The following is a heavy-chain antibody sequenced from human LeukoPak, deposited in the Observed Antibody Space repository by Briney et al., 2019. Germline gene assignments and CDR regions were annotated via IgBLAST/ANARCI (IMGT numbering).Heavy chain of an antibody. D-gene: IGHD3-3*01. CDR1: GFTFSDYY. CDR3: AKTTIFGVVISPFDNWFDP. Sequence: GGSLRLSCAASGFTFSDYYMSWIRQAPGKGLEWVSYISSSGSTIYYADSVKGRFTISRDNAKNSLYLQMNSLRAEDTAVYYCAKTTIFGVVISPFDNWFDPWGQGTLVTVSS. J-gene: IGHJ5*02. CDR2: ISSSGSTI. V-gene: IGHV3-11*01.